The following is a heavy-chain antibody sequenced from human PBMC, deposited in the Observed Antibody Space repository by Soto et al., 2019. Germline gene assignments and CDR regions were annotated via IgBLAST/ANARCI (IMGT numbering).Heavy chain of an antibody. V-gene: IGHV1-69*02. Sequence: QVQLVQSGAEVKKPGSSVKVSCKASGGTFSSYTISWVRQAPGQGLEWMGRIIPILGIANYAQKFQGRVTISADKSTSTAYMELSSLRSEDTAVYSCARRGYGDLFDYWGQGTLVTVSS. CDR3: ARRGYGDLFDY. D-gene: IGHD4-17*01. J-gene: IGHJ4*02. CDR2: IIPILGIA. CDR1: GGTFSSYT.